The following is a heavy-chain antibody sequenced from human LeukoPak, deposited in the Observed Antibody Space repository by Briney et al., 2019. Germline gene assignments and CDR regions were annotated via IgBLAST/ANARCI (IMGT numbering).Heavy chain of an antibody. CDR3: ARYYYDSSGYYHYFDY. CDR1: GGSFSGYY. V-gene: IGHV4-34*01. J-gene: IGHJ4*02. D-gene: IGHD3-22*01. CDR2: INHGGST. Sequence: SETLSLTCAVYGGSFSGYYWSWIRQPPGKGLEWIGEINHGGSTNYNPSLKSRVTISVDTSKNQFSLKLSSVTAADTAVYYCARYYYDSSGYYHYFDYWGQGTLVTVSS.